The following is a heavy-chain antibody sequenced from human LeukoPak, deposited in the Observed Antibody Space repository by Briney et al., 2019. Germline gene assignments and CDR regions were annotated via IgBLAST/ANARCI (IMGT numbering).Heavy chain of an antibody. CDR2: IYTDGTI. Sequence: GGSLRLSCAASGFTVSSTYMSWVRQAPGKGLEWVSNIYTDGTIYYADSVKGRFTISRHSSNNTLYLQMNSLRAEDTALYYCATGIVVVTGGLNYWGQGTLVTVSS. CDR3: ATGIVVVTGGLNY. V-gene: IGHV3-53*04. D-gene: IGHD2-21*02. J-gene: IGHJ4*02. CDR1: GFTVSSTY.